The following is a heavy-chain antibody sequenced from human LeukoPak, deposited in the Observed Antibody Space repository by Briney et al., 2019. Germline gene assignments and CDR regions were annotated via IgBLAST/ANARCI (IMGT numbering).Heavy chain of an antibody. CDR2: INSNGGST. CDR1: EFSVGSNY. Sequence: GGSLRLSCAASEFSVGSNYMTWVRQAPGKGLEWVSAINSNGGSTYYADSVKGRFTISRDNSKNTLYLQMNSLRAEDTAVYYCAKGPLPRIDYWGQGTLVTVSS. V-gene: IGHV3-23*01. J-gene: IGHJ4*02. CDR3: AKGPLPRIDY.